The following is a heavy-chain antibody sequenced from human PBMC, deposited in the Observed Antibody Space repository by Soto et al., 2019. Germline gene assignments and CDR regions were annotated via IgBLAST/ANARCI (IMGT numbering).Heavy chain of an antibody. CDR1: GGSISSYY. V-gene: IGHV4-59*01. CDR3: ARSGPRITIFGVVISTAPGWFDP. Sequence: SETLSLTCTVSGGSISSYYWSWIRQPPGKGLEWIGYIYYSGSTNYNPSLKSRVTISVDTSKNQFSLKLSSVTAADTAVYYCARSGPRITIFGVVISTAPGWFDPWGQGTLVTVSS. D-gene: IGHD3-3*01. J-gene: IGHJ5*02. CDR2: IYYSGST.